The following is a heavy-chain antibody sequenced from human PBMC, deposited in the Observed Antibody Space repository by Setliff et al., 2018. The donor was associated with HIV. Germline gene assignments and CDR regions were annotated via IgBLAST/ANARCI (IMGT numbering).Heavy chain of an antibody. V-gene: IGHV4-59*01. J-gene: IGHJ4*02. CDR1: GGSISSDY. CDR2: IYYSGST. Sequence: SETLSLTCTVSGGSISSDYWSWIRQPPGKGLEWIGYIYYSGSTNYNPSLKSRVTISVATSKNQLSLKLNSVTTADTAAYFCARVSTDYVWGSFLSSGPYYFDFWGQGALVTVSS. CDR3: ARVSTDYVWGSFLSSGPYYFDF. D-gene: IGHD3-16*01.